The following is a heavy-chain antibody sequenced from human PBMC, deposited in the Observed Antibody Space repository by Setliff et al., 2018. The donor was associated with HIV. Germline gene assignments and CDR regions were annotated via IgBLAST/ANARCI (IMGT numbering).Heavy chain of an antibody. CDR3: ASGILKKYALDI. CDR1: GDSITGYY. J-gene: IGHJ3*02. Sequence: SETLSLTCSVSGDSITGYYWTWIRQPPGKGLEYIGDVYYSGSTNYNPSLKSRVTISVDTSKNQFSLKLSSVTAADTAVYYCASGILKKYALDIWGQGTMVTVSS. CDR2: VYYSGST. V-gene: IGHV4-59*01.